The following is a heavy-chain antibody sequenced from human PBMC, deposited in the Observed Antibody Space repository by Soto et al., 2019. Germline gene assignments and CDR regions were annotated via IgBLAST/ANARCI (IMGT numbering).Heavy chain of an antibody. J-gene: IGHJ3*01. D-gene: IGHD2-8*02. Sequence: QVQLVQSGAELKKPGASVNISCTASGFTFSDNLINWVRQVPGQGLEWMGWLNPDTGNTRYSETFQGRVTISRHPAASIPYLELSCLENEDTALYFFAIDILTVGPRSNYAFDVWGQGTMITVSS. V-gene: IGHV1-3*01. CDR1: GFTFSDNL. CDR2: LNPDTGNT. CDR3: AIDILTVGPRSNYAFDV.